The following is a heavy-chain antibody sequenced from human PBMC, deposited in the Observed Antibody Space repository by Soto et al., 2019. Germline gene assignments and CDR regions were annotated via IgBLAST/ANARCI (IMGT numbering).Heavy chain of an antibody. CDR3: ASKFDFLTGCQFDP. D-gene: IGHD3-9*01. CDR1: GFTFSNYN. CDR2: ISSSSSYI. Sequence: EVQLLESGGGLVKPGGSLRLSCAASGFTFSNYNMNWVRQAPGKGLEWVSSISSSSSYIYYADSVKCRFTISSDNAKNSLYLQMNSLTAEDSAIYFFASKFDFLTGCQFDPRGQGTLVTVPS. J-gene: IGHJ5*02. V-gene: IGHV3-21*01.